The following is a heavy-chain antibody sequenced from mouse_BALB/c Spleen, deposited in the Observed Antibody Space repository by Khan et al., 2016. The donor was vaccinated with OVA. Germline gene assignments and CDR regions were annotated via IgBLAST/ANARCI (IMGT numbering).Heavy chain of an antibody. Sequence: EVELVESGGDLVKPGGSLKLSCAASGFTFSSYSMSLVRQTPDKRLEWVATISSGGDYTYYPDNVKGRFTISRDNAKNTLYLQMSSLKSEDTAMYYCASHLTGSFAYWGQGTLVTVSA. CDR1: GFTFSSYS. J-gene: IGHJ3*01. D-gene: IGHD4-1*01. CDR3: ASHLTGSFAY. CDR2: ISSGGDYT. V-gene: IGHV5-6*01.